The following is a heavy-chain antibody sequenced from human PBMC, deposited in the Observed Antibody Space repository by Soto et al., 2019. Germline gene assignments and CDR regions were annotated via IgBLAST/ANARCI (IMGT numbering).Heavy chain of an antibody. CDR1: GGFTSDYF. CDR3: AGADSGGPSKYYFDL. Sequence: PSETLSLTCTVSGGFTSDYFWSWTRQPPGKGLEWIGYIYYSGSNNYNPSLQSRVTISVETSKIQSSLKLSSVTAADTAMYYCAGADSGGPSKYYFDLWGHGTLVTVSS. CDR2: IYYSGSN. D-gene: IGHD4-17*01. J-gene: IGHJ4*01. V-gene: IGHV4-59*01.